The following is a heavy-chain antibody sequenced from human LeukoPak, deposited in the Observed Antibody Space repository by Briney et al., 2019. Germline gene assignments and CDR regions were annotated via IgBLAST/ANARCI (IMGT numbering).Heavy chain of an antibody. CDR3: ARGPGDFDASDI. Sequence: PGGSLRLSCEASGFTFTSYWMSWVRQAPGKGPEWVAHITENGNEQYYADSVKGRFTISRDNVKQSLGLQMNSLRVEDTAVYYCARGPGDFDASDIWGQGTMVTVSS. V-gene: IGHV3-7*01. CDR1: GFTFTSYW. J-gene: IGHJ3*02. D-gene: IGHD1-14*01. CDR2: ITENGNEQ.